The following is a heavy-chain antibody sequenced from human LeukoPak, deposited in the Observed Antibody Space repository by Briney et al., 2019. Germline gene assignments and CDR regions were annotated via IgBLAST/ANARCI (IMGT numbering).Heavy chain of an antibody. CDR3: AVQGEIGELNY. CDR2: IIPMFGRA. CDR1: GGSLNDYA. J-gene: IGHJ4*02. Sequence: ASVKVSCKASGGSLNDYAISWIRQAPGRGLEWMGRIIPMFGRANYAQKFQGRVTITADKSTSTAYMELSSLRSEDTAVYYCAVQGEIGELNYWGQGTLVTVSS. V-gene: IGHV1-69*04. D-gene: IGHD3-10*01.